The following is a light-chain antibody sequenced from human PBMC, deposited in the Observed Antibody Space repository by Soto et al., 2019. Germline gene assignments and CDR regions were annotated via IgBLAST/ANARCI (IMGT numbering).Light chain of an antibody. CDR2: DAS. J-gene: IGKJ4*01. CDR3: QQFSSYPLT. CDR1: QSVSSSY. Sequence: EIVLTQSPGTLSLSPGARAPLSCRASQSVSSSYLAWYQQKPGQAPRLLIYDASSRATGIPDRFSGGGSGTDFTLTISRLEPEDFAVYYCQQFSSYPLTFGGGTRWIS. V-gene: IGKV3-20*01.